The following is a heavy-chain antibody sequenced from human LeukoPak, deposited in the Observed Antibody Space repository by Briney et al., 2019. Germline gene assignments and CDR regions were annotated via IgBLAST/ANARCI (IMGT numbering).Heavy chain of an antibody. V-gene: IGHV4-34*01. CDR1: GWSFNDYY. J-gene: IGHJ5*02. CDR2: INVRGDT. CDR3: ARGQVPAARGYNWFDP. D-gene: IGHD2-2*01. Sequence: SETLSLTCAVYGWSFNDYYWNWIRQPPGKGLEWIGEINVRGDTNYNPSLKSRVTISVGTSKKQFSLRLTSMIAADTALYYCARGQVPAARGYNWFDPWGQGTLVTVSS.